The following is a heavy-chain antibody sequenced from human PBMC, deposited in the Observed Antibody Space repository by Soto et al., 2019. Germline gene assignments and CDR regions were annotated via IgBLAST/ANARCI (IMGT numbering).Heavy chain of an antibody. D-gene: IGHD6-13*01. CDR2: IWYDGSNK. Sequence: GGSLRLSCAASGFTFSSYGMHWVRQAPGKGLEWVAVIWYDGSNKYYADSVKGRFTISRDNSKNTLYLQMNSLRAEDTAVYYCARDHDSSWYGMDVWGQGTTVTVSS. J-gene: IGHJ6*02. CDR3: ARDHDSSWYGMDV. V-gene: IGHV3-33*01. CDR1: GFTFSSYG.